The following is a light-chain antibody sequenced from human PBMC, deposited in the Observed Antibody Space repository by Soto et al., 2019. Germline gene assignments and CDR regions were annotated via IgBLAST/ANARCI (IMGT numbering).Light chain of an antibody. V-gene: IGKV4-1*01. J-gene: IGKJ1*01. CDR3: QQSYATPWT. CDR1: QSVLSSSNNQNY. CDR2: WAS. Sequence: DIVMTQSPDSLAVSLGERAAFNCKSSQSVLSSSNNQNYLAWFQQKPGQPPRLLIYWASTRESGVPDRFRGSGSGTDFTLTISSLQAEDVAVYYCQQSYATPWTFGQGTKVEIK.